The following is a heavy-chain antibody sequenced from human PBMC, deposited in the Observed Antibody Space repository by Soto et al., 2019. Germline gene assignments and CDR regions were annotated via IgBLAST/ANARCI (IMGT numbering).Heavy chain of an antibody. V-gene: IGHV3-30-3*01. CDR1: GFTFSSYA. J-gene: IGHJ6*02. Sequence: GGSLRLSCAASGFTFSSYAMHWVRQAPGKGLEWVAVISYDGSNKYYADSVKGRFTISRDNSKNTLYLQMNSLGAEETAVYYCARDRIVVVPAAIYYYYYYGMDVWGQGTTVTVSS. CDR2: ISYDGSNK. D-gene: IGHD2-2*01. CDR3: ARDRIVVVPAAIYYYYYYGMDV.